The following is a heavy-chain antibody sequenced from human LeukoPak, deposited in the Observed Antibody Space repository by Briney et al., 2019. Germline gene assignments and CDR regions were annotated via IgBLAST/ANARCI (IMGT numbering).Heavy chain of an antibody. D-gene: IGHD3-10*01. CDR1: GGSISSGGYS. V-gene: IGHV4-30-4*07. J-gene: IGHJ4*02. CDR3: ARELRGVIPVGYFDY. CDR2: IYYSGST. Sequence: PSQTLSLTCAVSGGSISSGGYSWSWIRQPPGKGLEWIGYIYYSGSTYYNPSLKSRVTISVDTSKNQFSLKLSSVTAADTAVYYCARELRGVIPVGYFDYWGQGTLVTVSS.